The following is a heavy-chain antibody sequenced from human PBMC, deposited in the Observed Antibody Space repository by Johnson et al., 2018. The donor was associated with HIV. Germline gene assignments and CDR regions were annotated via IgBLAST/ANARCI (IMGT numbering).Heavy chain of an antibody. J-gene: IGHJ3*02. V-gene: IGHV3-11*04. CDR2: ISSSGGIT. CDR3: GGVGRTGSAFDM. D-gene: IGHD2-15*01. Sequence: QVQLVESGGGLVKPGGSLRLSCAASGFTFSDYYMSWIRQAPGKGLEWVSYISSSGGITYYADSVKGRFTISRDNSKNTLYLQMNTLRAEDTAVYYCGGVGRTGSAFDMWGLGTMVTVSS. CDR1: GFTFSDYY.